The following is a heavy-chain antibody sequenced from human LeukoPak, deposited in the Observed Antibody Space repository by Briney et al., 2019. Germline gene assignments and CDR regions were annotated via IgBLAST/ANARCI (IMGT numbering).Heavy chain of an antibody. Sequence: SETLSLTCAISGGAISNRNWGSWVRQPPGKGLEWIGEIYHTGITKYSPSLKSRVTISVDKSKNQFSLNVTSVTAADTAIYYCARVFELGMNAVDIWGQGTMVTVSS. D-gene: IGHD7-27*01. CDR1: GGAISNRNW. CDR3: ARVFELGMNAVDI. CDR2: IYHTGIT. V-gene: IGHV4-4*02. J-gene: IGHJ3*02.